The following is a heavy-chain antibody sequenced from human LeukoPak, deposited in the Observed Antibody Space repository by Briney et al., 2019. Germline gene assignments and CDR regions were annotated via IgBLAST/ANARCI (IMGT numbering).Heavy chain of an antibody. D-gene: IGHD3-22*01. CDR3: ARATYYYDSSGRTDAFDI. CDR2: IYTSGST. CDR1: GGSISSGSYY. Sequence: PSETLSLTCNVSGGSISSGSYYWSWIRQPAGKGLEWIGRIYTSGSTNYNPSLKSRVTISVDTSKNQFSLKLSSVTAADTAVYYCARATYYYDSSGRTDAFDIWGQGTMVTVSS. J-gene: IGHJ3*02. V-gene: IGHV4-61*02.